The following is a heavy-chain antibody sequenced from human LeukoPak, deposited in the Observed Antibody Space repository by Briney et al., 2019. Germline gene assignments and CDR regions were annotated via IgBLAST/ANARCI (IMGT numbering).Heavy chain of an antibody. CDR3: TRSGSSGWYPGFDY. J-gene: IGHJ4*02. CDR2: FRSKPYGGTT. CDR1: GFTFDDYA. Sequence: PGRSLRLSCATSGFTFDDYAMSWVRQAPGKGLEWVGFFRSKPYGGTTEYAASVKGRFTISRDDSKSIAYLQMNSLKTKDTAVYYCTRSGSSGWYPGFDYWGQGTLVTVSS. V-gene: IGHV3-49*04. D-gene: IGHD6-19*01.